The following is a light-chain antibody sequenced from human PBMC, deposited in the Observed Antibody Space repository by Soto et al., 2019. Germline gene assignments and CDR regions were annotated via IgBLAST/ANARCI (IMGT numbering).Light chain of an antibody. CDR1: SSDVGGYNF. CDR2: DVN. V-gene: IGLV2-14*03. CDR3: CSYTSNSTHV. J-gene: IGLJ1*01. Sequence: QSALTQPASVSGSPGQSITISCTGTSSDVGGYNFVSWYQQHPGKVPKLMIFDVNRRPSGVSDRFSGSKSGNTASLTISGPQAEAEGDYSRCSYTSNSTHVFGSGTKVTVL.